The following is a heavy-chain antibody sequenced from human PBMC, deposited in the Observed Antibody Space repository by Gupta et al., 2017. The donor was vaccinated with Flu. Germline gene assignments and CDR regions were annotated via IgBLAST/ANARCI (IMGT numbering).Heavy chain of an antibody. Sequence: EVQLVESGGDLVKPGGSLRLSCTASGFTFSSYSMNWVRQAPGKGLEWVSSISGSSAYIYYADSVRGRFTISRDNAKNSLYLQMLSLRAEDTAVYYCARSRSVPAAVNYFDYWGQGTLVTVSS. CDR2: ISGSSAYI. V-gene: IGHV3-21*02. J-gene: IGHJ4*02. D-gene: IGHD2-2*01. CDR3: ARSRSVPAAVNYFDY. CDR1: GFTFSSYS.